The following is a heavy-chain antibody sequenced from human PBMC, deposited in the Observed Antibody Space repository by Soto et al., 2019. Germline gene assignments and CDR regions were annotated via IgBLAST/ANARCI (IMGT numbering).Heavy chain of an antibody. CDR2: IRSKAYGGTT. CDR1: GFTFSDYG. CDR3: ISSFIYYGGGSPSYYYYGRDV. Sequence: GGSLRLSCAASGFTFSDYGMHWVRQAPGKGLEWVGFIRSKAYGGTTEYAASVKGRFTISRDDSKSIAYLQMNSLKTEDTAVYYCISSFIYYGGGSPSYYYYGRDVGGKGTRFTVPS. J-gene: IGHJ6*04. D-gene: IGHD3-10*01. V-gene: IGHV3-49*04.